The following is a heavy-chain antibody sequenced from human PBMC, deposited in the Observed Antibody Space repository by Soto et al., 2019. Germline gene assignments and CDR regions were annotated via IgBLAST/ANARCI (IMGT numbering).Heavy chain of an antibody. CDR2: ISASGGST. J-gene: IGHJ4*02. D-gene: IGHD3-22*01. Sequence: EVQLLESGGGLVQPGGSLRVSCVASGFTFSTFDMSWARQAPGKGLEWVSGISASGGSTYYADSVKGRFSISRDNSKNTLYLQMNSLRAEGTDVYHCAKGFYDSNYALNYWVQGTLVSVSS. CDR3: AKGFYDSNYALNY. V-gene: IGHV3-23*01. CDR1: GFTFSTFD.